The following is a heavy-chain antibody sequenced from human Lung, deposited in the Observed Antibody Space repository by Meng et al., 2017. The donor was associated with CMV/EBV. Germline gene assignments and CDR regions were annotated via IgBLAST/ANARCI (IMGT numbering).Heavy chain of an antibody. Sequence: GESLKISCAASGFNVGTYWMTWVRQAPGKGLQWVANINQEGNWRAYVDSVKGRFTISRDNARNSVYLQMNSLRPEDTGVFYCARVPSSGYSPFDSWGPGTLVXVSS. D-gene: IGHD3-22*01. CDR2: INQEGNWR. CDR3: ARVPSSGYSPFDS. V-gene: IGHV3-7*04. J-gene: IGHJ4*02. CDR1: GFNVGTYW.